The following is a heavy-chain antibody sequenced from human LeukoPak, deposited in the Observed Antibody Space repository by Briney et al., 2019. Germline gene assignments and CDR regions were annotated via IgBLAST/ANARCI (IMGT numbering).Heavy chain of an antibody. J-gene: IGHJ4*02. D-gene: IGHD1-1*01. CDR2: ISSSSSTI. V-gene: IGHV3-48*01. CDR1: GFTFRTYS. Sequence: PGGSLRLSCAASGFTFRTYSMNWVRQAPGKGLEWVSYISSSSSTIYYADSVKGRFTISRDNAKNSLDLLMNSLRAEDTAVYYCARGWIGPLVRLQLFDYWGQGTVVTVSS. CDR3: ARGWIGPLVRLQLFDY.